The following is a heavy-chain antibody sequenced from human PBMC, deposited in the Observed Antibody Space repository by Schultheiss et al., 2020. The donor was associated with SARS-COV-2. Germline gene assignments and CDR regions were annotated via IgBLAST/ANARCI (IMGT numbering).Heavy chain of an antibody. CDR3: ARGSNYDFWSGYPPIFDY. Sequence: SVKVSCKASGGTFSSYAISWVRQAPGQGLEWMGGIIPIFGTANYAQKFQGRVTMTTDTSTSTAYMELRSLRSDDTAVYYCARGSNYDFWSGYPPIFDYWGQGTLVTVSS. J-gene: IGHJ4*02. D-gene: IGHD3-3*01. V-gene: IGHV1-69*05. CDR2: IIPIFGTA. CDR1: GGTFSSYA.